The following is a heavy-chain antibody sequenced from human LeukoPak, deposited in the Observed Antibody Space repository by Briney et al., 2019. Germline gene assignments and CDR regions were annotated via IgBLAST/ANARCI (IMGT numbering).Heavy chain of an antibody. J-gene: IGHJ4*02. V-gene: IGHV4-59*01. CDR2: IYYSGST. CDR3: ARAVPPKFTIFGVTGYYFDY. D-gene: IGHD3-3*01. CDR1: GGSISSYY. Sequence: SETLSLTCTVSGGSISSYYWSWIRQPPGKGLEWIGYIYYSGSTNYNPSLKSRVTTSVDTSKNQFSLKLSSVTAADTAVYYCARAVPPKFTIFGVTGYYFDYWGQGTLVTVSS.